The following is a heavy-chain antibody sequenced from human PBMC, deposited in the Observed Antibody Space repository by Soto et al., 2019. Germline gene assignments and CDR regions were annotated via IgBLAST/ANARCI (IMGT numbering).Heavy chain of an antibody. J-gene: IGHJ4*02. Sequence: SETLSLTCTVSGGSISSYYWSWIRQPPGKGLEWIGYIYYSGSTNYNPSLKSRVTISVDTSKNQFSLKLSSVTAADTAVYYCARHRLGISGYFDYWGQGTLVTVSS. CDR2: IYYSGST. D-gene: IGHD1-26*01. CDR1: GGSISSYY. V-gene: IGHV4-59*08. CDR3: ARHRLGISGYFDY.